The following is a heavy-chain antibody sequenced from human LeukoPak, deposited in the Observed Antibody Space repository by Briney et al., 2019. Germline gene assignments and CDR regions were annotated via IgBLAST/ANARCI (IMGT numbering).Heavy chain of an antibody. CDR3: ARGVLPAPNWFDP. D-gene: IGHD2/OR15-2a*01. CDR2: INYSGTT. V-gene: IGHV4-31*02. Sequence: TLSPSCHLARDSNSSDGYYWRSTPQHPWKRMEWITYINYSGTTYYNPSLKSQVTISVDTTKNQLSLKLTSVTAADTAVYYCARGVLPAPNWFDPWGQGTLVTVSS. CDR1: RDSNSSDGYY. J-gene: IGHJ5*02.